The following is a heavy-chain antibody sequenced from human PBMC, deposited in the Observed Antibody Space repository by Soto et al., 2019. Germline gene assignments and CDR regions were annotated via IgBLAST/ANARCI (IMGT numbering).Heavy chain of an antibody. CDR3: ARSLYYESTTQSAAWYFDT. J-gene: IGHJ2*01. D-gene: IGHD3-22*01. CDR2: IYPGDSDT. V-gene: IGHV5-51*01. CDR1: GYSFTSYW. Sequence: PGESLKISCKSSGYSFTSYWIGWVRQMPGKGLEWMGIIYPGDSDTRYSPSFQGQVTISADKSISTAYLQWSSLKASDSAIYYCARSLYYESTTQSAAWYFDTWGRGTVLTISS.